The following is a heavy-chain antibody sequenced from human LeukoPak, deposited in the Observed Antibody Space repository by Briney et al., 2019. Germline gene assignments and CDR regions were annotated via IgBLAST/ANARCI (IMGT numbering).Heavy chain of an antibody. J-gene: IGHJ4*02. CDR1: GFTFSNYA. V-gene: IGHV3-23*01. D-gene: IGHD1-7*01. CDR2: ISVSGTT. Sequence: GGSLRLSCAASGFTFSNYAMTWVRQAPGKGLEWVSAISVSGTTYYADSVMGRLTISRDNSKNTLYLQMNSLRAEDTAVYYCARLPTKSRTLYYFDYWGQGTLVTVSS. CDR3: ARLPTKSRTLYYFDY.